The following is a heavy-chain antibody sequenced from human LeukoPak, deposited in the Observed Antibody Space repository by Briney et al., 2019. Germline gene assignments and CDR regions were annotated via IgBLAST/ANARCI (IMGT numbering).Heavy chain of an antibody. D-gene: IGHD6-19*01. CDR1: EFSFSNSG. CDR2: ISHDGNKK. J-gene: IGHJ3*02. V-gene: IGHV3-30*18. Sequence: GRSLRLSCAASEFSFSNSGMHWVRQAPGKGLEWVAVISHDGNKKLYGDAVAGRFTISRDNFRNTLYLQMNSLRAEDTAVYYCVKDGGSGWIPDVLEIWGQGTMVTVSS. CDR3: VKDGGSGWIPDVLEI.